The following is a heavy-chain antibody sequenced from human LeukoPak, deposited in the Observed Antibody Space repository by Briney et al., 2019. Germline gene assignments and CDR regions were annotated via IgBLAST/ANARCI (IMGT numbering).Heavy chain of an antibody. J-gene: IGHJ4*02. CDR3: ARMGDSSSWQPSPAFDY. Sequence: GGSLRLSCAASGFTFSSYGMHWVRQAPGKGLEWVAFIRYDGSNKYYADSVKGRFTISRDNSKNTLYLQMNSLRAEDTAVYYCARMGDSSSWQPSPAFDYWGQGTLVTVSS. CDR1: GFTFSSYG. D-gene: IGHD6-13*01. CDR2: IRYDGSNK. V-gene: IGHV3-30*02.